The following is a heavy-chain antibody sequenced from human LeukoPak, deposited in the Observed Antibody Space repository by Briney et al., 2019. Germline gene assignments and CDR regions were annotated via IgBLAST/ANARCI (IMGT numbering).Heavy chain of an antibody. CDR3: AREDRSGYYGGAFDY. CDR1: GFTFTISA. Sequence: SVNVSCTASGFTFTISAMQWVRQARGQRLEWIGWIVVGSGNTNYAQKFQERVTITRDMSTSTASTELSSLRSEDMAVYYCAREDRSGYYGGAFDYWGQGTLVTVSS. D-gene: IGHD3-22*01. J-gene: IGHJ4*02. CDR2: IVVGSGNT. V-gene: IGHV1-58*02.